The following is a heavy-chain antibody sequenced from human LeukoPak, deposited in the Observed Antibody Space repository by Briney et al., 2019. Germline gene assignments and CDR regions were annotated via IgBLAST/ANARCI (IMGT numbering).Heavy chain of an antibody. J-gene: IGHJ5*02. D-gene: IGHD3-10*01. Sequence: KASETLSLTCAVSGGSISSGGYSWSWIRQPPGKGLEWIGYIYHSGSTYYNPSLKSRVTISVDRSKNQFSLKLSSVTAADTAVYYCARAFGFGEVWFDPWGQGTLVTVSS. CDR3: ARAFGFGEVWFDP. CDR2: IYHSGST. V-gene: IGHV4-30-2*01. CDR1: GGSISSGGYS.